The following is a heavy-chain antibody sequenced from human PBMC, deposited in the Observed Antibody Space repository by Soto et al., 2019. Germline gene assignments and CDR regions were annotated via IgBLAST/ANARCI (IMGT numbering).Heavy chain of an antibody. Sequence: GGSLRLSCAASGFTLGRYTMGWVRQTPGKGLEWVAESYSSGGTEYAESVKGRFTISRDNSKNMLFLQMDRLGVEDTALYYCARDREPDGIWTFDSWGQGTLVTVSS. D-gene: IGHD3-9*01. CDR2: SYSSGGT. J-gene: IGHJ4*02. CDR1: GFTLGRYT. CDR3: ARDREPDGIWTFDS. V-gene: IGHV3-23*01.